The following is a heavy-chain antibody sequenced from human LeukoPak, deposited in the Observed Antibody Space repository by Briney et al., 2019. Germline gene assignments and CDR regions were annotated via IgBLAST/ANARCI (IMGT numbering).Heavy chain of an antibody. CDR1: GFTFSSYG. J-gene: IGHJ4*02. CDR2: IRYDGSNT. V-gene: IGHV3-30*02. Sequence: GGSLRLSCAASGFTFSSYGMHWVRQAPGEGVGWGAFIRYDGSNTDYADSVKGRFTISRDNSKNTLNLQMNSLRAEDTAVYYCAKDKDKGNYYFDYWGQGTLVTVSS. D-gene: IGHD1-7*01. CDR3: AKDKDKGNYYFDY.